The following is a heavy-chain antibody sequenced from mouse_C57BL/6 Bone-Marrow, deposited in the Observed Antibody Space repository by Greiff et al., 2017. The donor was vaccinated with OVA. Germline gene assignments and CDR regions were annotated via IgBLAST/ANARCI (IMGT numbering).Heavy chain of an antibody. J-gene: IGHJ2*01. CDR3: TTFYYYGSLYYFDY. V-gene: IGHV14-4*01. Sequence: VQLKQSGAELVRPGASVKLSCTASGFNIKDDYMHWVKQRPEQGLEWIGWIDPENGDTEYASKFQGKATITADTSSNTAYLQLSSLTSEDTAVYYCTTFYYYGSLYYFDYWGQGTTLTVSS. D-gene: IGHD1-1*01. CDR2: IDPENGDT. CDR1: GFNIKDDY.